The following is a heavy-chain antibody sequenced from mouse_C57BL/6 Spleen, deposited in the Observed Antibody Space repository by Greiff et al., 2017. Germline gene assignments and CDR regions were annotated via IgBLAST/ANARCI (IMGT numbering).Heavy chain of an antibody. CDR2: ISSGGSYT. CDR1: GFTFSSYG. CDR3: ARREGEAMDY. Sequence: EVKLVASGGDLVKPGGSLKLSCAASGFTFSSYGMSWVRQTPDKRLEWVATISSGGSYTFYPDSVKGRFTIARDNAKNTLYRQMSSLKSEDTAMYYCARREGEAMDYWGHGTSVTVSS. J-gene: IGHJ4*01. V-gene: IGHV5-6*02.